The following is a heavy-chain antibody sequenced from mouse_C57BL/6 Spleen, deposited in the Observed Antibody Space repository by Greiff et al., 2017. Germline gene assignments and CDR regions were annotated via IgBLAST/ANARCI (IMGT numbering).Heavy chain of an antibody. D-gene: IGHD1-1*01. V-gene: IGHV5-17*01. CDR3: ARGDYGDAMDY. CDR2: ISSGSSTI. J-gene: IGHJ4*01. Sequence: DVKLQESGGGLVKPGGSLKLSCAASGFTFSDYGMHWVRQAPEKGLEWVAYISSGSSTIYYADTVKGRFTISRDNAKNTLFLQMTSLRSEDTAMYYCARGDYGDAMDYWGQGTSVTVSS. CDR1: GFTFSDYG.